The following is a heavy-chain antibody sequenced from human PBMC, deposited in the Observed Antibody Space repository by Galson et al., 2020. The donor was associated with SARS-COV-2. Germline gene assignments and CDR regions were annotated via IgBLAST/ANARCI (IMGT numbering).Heavy chain of an antibody. J-gene: IGHJ3*02. Sequence: GGSLRLSCGASGLTFSFYAMSWVRQAPGKGLEWVSAISSSGDSTYYRDSVKGRSTISRDNSKNTLFLQMNSLRAEDTAVYYCAKDKRDLLDAFDIWGQGTMGTVSS. CDR2: ISSSGDST. CDR3: AKDKRDLLDAFDI. CDR1: GLTFSFYA. V-gene: IGHV3-23*02. D-gene: IGHD1-26*01.